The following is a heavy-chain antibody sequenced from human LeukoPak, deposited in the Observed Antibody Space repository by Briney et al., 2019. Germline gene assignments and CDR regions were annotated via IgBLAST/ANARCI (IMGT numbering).Heavy chain of an antibody. J-gene: IGHJ4*02. CDR2: ISGSGGST. CDR3: AKYGGGEYSGYEPNYFFDS. D-gene: IGHD5-12*01. CDR1: GITFNAYA. Sequence: GGSLRLSCAASGITFNAYAVSWVRQAPGKGLEWISAISGSGGSTYYADSVKGRFTISRDNSKITLYLQMNSLRAEDTAIYYCAKYGGGEYSGYEPNYFFDSWGQGTPVTVSP. V-gene: IGHV3-23*01.